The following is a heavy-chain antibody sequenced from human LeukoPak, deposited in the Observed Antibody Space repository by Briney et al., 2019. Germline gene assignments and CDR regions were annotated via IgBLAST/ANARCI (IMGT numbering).Heavy chain of an antibody. CDR3: ATRIAAAGADGLDV. J-gene: IGHJ6*02. V-gene: IGHV5-51*01. CDR2: IYPGDSDT. D-gene: IGHD6-13*01. CDR1: GYSFTTYW. Sequence: GESLKISCKGSGYSFTTYWIAWVRQMPDKGLEWMGIIYPGDSDTTYSPSFQGQVTISADKSISTAYLQWGSLRASDAAIYYCATRIAAAGADGLDVWGQGTTVTVSS.